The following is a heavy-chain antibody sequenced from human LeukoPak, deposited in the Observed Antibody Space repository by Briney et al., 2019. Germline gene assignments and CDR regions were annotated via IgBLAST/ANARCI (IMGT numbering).Heavy chain of an antibody. CDR2: IKQDGSEK. Sequence: GGSLRLSCAPSGFTLNTYWMSWVRRAPGKGLEWVANIKQDGSEKYYVDSVKGRFTISRDNAKNSLYLQMNSLRVEDTAVYYCARGGGDFWSGYYPSWFDYWGQGTLVTVSS. CDR1: GFTLNTYW. D-gene: IGHD3-3*01. CDR3: ARGGGDFWSGYYPSWFDY. J-gene: IGHJ4*02. V-gene: IGHV3-7*01.